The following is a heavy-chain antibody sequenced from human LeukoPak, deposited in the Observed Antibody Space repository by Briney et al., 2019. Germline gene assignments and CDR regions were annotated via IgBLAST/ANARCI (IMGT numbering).Heavy chain of an antibody. J-gene: IGHJ3*02. CDR1: GYTFTSYG. CDR3: ARDQYITFGGVTGYAFDI. Sequence: ASVKVSCKASGYTFTSYGISWVRQAPGQGLEWMGWISAYNGNTNYAQKLQGRVTMTTDTSTSTAYMEQRSLRSDDTAVYYCARDQYITFGGVTGYAFDIWGQGTMLTVSS. D-gene: IGHD3-16*01. V-gene: IGHV1-18*01. CDR2: ISAYNGNT.